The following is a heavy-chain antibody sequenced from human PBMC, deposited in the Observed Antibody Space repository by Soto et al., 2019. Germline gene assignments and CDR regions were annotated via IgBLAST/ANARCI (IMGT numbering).Heavy chain of an antibody. CDR3: ARDRGCINTTCQRYYNAMDV. Sequence: PGKGLEWVSYIGIGSSTTYYADSVKGRFTISRDNAENSLYLQMNSLRAEDTAVYYCARDRGCINTTCQRYYNAMDVRGHGTTVPVS. D-gene: IGHD2-2*01. J-gene: IGHJ6*02. V-gene: IGHV3-48*01. CDR2: IGIGSSTT.